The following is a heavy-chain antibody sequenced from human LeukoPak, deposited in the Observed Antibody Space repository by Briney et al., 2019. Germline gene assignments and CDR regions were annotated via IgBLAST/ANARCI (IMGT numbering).Heavy chain of an antibody. CDR1: GFTFGDFA. V-gene: IGHV3-49*04. J-gene: IGHJ4*02. D-gene: IGHD1-1*01. CDR2: IKTKIYGGTT. Sequence: PGGSLRLSCTTSGFTFGDFAMNRVRQAPGKGLEWVGFIKTKIYGGTTEYAASVKGRFTISRDDSRAIAYLQMNSLKTEDTAVYYCTRDHRDDWNPGYYFDYWGQGALVTVSS. CDR3: TRDHRDDWNPGYYFDY.